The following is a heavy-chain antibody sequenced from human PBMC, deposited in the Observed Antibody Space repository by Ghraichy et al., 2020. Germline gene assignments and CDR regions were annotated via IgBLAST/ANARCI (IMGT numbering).Heavy chain of an antibody. J-gene: IGHJ6*02. Sequence: GGSLRLSCAASGFTFSTYAMHWVRQAPGKGLEWVTVISYDGSNKYYADSVKGRFTISRDNSKNTLYLQMNSLRAEDTAVYYCARGFRGVYDSFTGYYGMDVWGQGTAVTVSS. CDR1: GFTFSTYA. V-gene: IGHV3-30-3*01. CDR2: ISYDGSNK. CDR3: ARGFRGVYDSFTGYYGMDV. D-gene: IGHD5/OR15-5a*01.